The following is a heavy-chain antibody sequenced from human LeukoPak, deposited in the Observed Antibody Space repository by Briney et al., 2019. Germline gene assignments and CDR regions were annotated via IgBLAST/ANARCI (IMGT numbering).Heavy chain of an antibody. CDR1: GYTFTSYG. J-gene: IGHJ5*02. CDR2: ISAYNGNT. CDR3: ARDVDTAMLTWFDP. Sequence: ASVKVSCKASGYTFTSYGISWVRQAPGQGLEWMGWISAYNGNTNYAQKLQGRVTMTTDTSTSTAYMELRSLRSDDTAVYYCARDVDTAMLTWFDPWGQGALVTVSS. D-gene: IGHD5-18*01. V-gene: IGHV1-18*01.